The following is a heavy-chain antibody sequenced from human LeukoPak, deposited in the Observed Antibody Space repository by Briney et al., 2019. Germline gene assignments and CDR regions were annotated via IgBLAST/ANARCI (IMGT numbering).Heavy chain of an antibody. J-gene: IGHJ5*02. CDR3: ARGKTSQNIVARKTYNWFDP. D-gene: IGHD2/OR15-2a*01. Sequence: GGSLRLSCAASGFTFSSYNMNWVRQAPGKGLEWVSSISSSSDYIYYADSVKGRFTISRDNAKNSLYLQMKSLRAEDTAVYYCARGKTSQNIVARKTYNWFDPWGQGTLVTVSS. CDR1: GFTFSSYN. V-gene: IGHV3-21*01. CDR2: ISSSSDYI.